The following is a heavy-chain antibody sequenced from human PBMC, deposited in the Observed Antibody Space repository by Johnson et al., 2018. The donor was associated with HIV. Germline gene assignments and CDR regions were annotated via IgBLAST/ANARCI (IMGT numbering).Heavy chain of an antibody. J-gene: IGHJ3*02. CDR2: LNWNAGST. CDR1: GFTFDDYG. CDR3: AKDCSIFGVGWGSDAFDI. Sequence: VQLVESGGGVVRPGGSLRLSCAASGFTFDDYGMSWVRQVPGKGLEGVSGLNWNAGSTGYSDSVKGRFTSSRDTAKNSLYLQMNSLRAGDTAVYYCAKDCSIFGVGWGSDAFDIWGQGTMVTVSS. V-gene: IGHV3-20*04. D-gene: IGHD3-3*01.